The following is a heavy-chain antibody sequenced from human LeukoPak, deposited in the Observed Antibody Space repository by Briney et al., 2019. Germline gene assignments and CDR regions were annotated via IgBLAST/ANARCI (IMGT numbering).Heavy chain of an antibody. V-gene: IGHV1-46*01. CDR1: GYTFTSYY. J-gene: IGHJ1*01. CDR2: INPSGGST. CDR3: AREGVIAAAGTVYFQH. Sequence: GASVKVSCKASGYTFTSYYMHWVRQAPGQGLEWMGIINPSGGSTSYAQKFQGRVTMTRDMSTSTVYMELSSLRSEDTAVYYCAREGVIAAAGTVYFQHRGQGTLVTVSS. D-gene: IGHD6-13*01.